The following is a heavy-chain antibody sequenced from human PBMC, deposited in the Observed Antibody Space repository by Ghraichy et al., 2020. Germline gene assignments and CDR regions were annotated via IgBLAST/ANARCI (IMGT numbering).Heavy chain of an antibody. D-gene: IGHD3-3*01. V-gene: IGHV1-18*04. CDR3: ARDPPPAYYDFWSGESNWFDP. Sequence: ASVKVSCKASGYTFTSYGISWVRQAPGQGLEWMGWISAYNGNTNYAQKLQGRVTMTTDTSTSTAYMELRSLRSDDTAVYYCARDPPPAYYDFWSGESNWFDPWGQGTLVTVSS. CDR2: ISAYNGNT. CDR1: GYTFTSYG. J-gene: IGHJ5*02.